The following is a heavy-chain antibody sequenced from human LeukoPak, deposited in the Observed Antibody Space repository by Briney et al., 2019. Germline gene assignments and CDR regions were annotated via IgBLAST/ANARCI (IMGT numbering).Heavy chain of an antibody. CDR1: GYTITSYG. D-gene: IGHD3-3*01. V-gene: IGHV1-18*01. CDR2: ISAYNGNT. CDR3: ASQGQSYYDFWSGSYGMDV. J-gene: IGHJ6*02. Sequence: GASVKVSCKASGYTITSYGISWVRQAPGQGLEWMGWISAYNGNTNYAQKLQGRVTMTTDTSTSTAYMELRNLRSDDTAVYYCASQGQSYYDFWSGSYGMDVWGQGTTVTVSS.